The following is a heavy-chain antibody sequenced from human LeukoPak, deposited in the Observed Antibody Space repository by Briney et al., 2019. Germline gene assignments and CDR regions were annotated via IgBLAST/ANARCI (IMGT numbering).Heavy chain of an antibody. CDR2: ISSSSSTI. Sequence: GGSLRLSCAASGFTFSSYSMNWVRQAPGKGLEWVSYISSSSSTIYYADSVKGRFTVSRDNAKNSLYLQMNSLRAEDTAVYYCARDLPSYYDFWSGSHFDYWGQGTLVTVSS. CDR1: GFTFSSYS. J-gene: IGHJ4*02. V-gene: IGHV3-48*04. D-gene: IGHD3-3*01. CDR3: ARDLPSYYDFWSGSHFDY.